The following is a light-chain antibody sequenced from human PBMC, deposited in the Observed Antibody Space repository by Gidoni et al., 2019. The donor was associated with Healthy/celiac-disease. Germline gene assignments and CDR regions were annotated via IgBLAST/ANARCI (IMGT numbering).Light chain of an antibody. CDR3: QQYNSYTWT. CDR2: KAS. CDR1: QSISSW. V-gene: IGKV1-5*03. Sequence: DIQMTPSPSTLSASGGDRVTITCRASQSISSWLAWYQQKPGQAPKLLIYKASSLESGVPPRFSGSGSGTEFTLTISSRQPDDFATYYCQQYNSYTWTFGQGTKVEIK. J-gene: IGKJ1*01.